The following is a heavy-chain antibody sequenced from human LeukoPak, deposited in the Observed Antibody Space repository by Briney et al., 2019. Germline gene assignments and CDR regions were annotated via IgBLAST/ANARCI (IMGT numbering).Heavy chain of an antibody. CDR1: GFTFSSYA. CDR3: AKASAMIVVVSKHFDY. J-gene: IGHJ4*02. D-gene: IGHD3-22*01. V-gene: IGHV3-23*01. Sequence: GGSLRLSCAASGFTFSSYAMSWVRQTPGKGLEWVSAISGSGGSTYYADSVKGRFTISRDNSKNTLYLQMNSLRAEDTAVYYCAKASAMIVVVSKHFDYWGQGTLVTVSS. CDR2: ISGSGGST.